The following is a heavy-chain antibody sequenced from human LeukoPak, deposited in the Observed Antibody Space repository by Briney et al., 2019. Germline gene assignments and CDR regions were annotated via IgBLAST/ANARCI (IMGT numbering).Heavy chain of an antibody. CDR2: ISTNSGGT. Sequence: ASVKVSCKASGYTFTGYYMHWVRQAPGQGLEWMGWISTNSGGTNYAQKFQGRVTMTRDTSISTAYMELSRLRSDDTAVYYCARADIVVVVAAPGGFDYWGQGTLVTVLS. CDR3: ARADIVVVVAAPGGFDY. D-gene: IGHD2-15*01. CDR1: GYTFTGYY. V-gene: IGHV1-2*02. J-gene: IGHJ4*02.